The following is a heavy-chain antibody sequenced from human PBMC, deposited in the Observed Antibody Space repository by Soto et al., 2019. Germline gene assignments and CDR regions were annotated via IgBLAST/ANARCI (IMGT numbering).Heavy chain of an antibody. CDR3: AREPVGPDYAMDV. D-gene: IGHD1-26*01. V-gene: IGHV3-33*01. J-gene: IGHJ6*02. CDR1: GFAFGSYG. CDR2: LGFDGGGR. Sequence: QGQLVESGGGVVQPGRSLRLSCAASGFAFGSYGMHWVRQTPGKGLEWVAVLGFDGGGRYYADSVKGRFTITRDNSKNTLYLQMDRLRAEDTAVYYCAREPVGPDYAMDVWGQGTTVTVSS.